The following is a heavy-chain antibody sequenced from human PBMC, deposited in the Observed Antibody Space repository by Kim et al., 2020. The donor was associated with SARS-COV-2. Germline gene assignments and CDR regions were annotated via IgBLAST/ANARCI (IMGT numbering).Heavy chain of an antibody. CDR3: ARGKKGTIFGVVISQGLNDYNYYGMEV. CDR1: GSTFSSYA. V-gene: IGHV3-23*01. CDR2: ISGSGGST. J-gene: IGHJ6*01. D-gene: IGHD3-3*01. Sequence: GGSLRLSCAASGSTFSSYAMSWVRQAPGKGLEWVSAISGSGGSTYYADSVKGRFTISRDNSKNTLYLQMNSLRAEDTAVYYCARGKKGTIFGVVISQGLNDYNYYGMEVGGQGTTVTVSS.